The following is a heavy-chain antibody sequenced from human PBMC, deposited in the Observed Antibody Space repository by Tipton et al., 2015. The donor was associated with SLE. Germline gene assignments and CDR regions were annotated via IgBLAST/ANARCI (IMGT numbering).Heavy chain of an antibody. CDR1: GVSISSHY. Sequence: TLSLTCSVSGVSISSHYWSWFRQPPGKGLEWIGYIYYRGNTKYNPSLNSRVTISLDTSRTQFSLKLSSVTAADTAVHYCARDGRGYCDNSGCSEYHWFDPWGQGTLVTVSS. CDR3: ARDGRGYCDNSGCSEYHWFDP. J-gene: IGHJ5*02. D-gene: IGHD2-15*01. V-gene: IGHV4-59*11. CDR2: IYYRGNT.